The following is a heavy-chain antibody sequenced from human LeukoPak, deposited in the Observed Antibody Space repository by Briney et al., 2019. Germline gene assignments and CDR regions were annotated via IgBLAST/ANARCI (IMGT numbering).Heavy chain of an antibody. V-gene: IGHV4-34*01. CDR1: GGSFSGYY. D-gene: IGHD6-19*01. CDR3: AVSSGWYVY. CDR2: INHSGST. J-gene: IGHJ4*02. Sequence: SETPSLTCAVYGGSFSGYYWSWIRQPPGKGLGWIGEINHSGSTNYNPSLKSRVTISVDTSKNQFSLKLSSVTAADTAVYYCAVSSGWYVYWGQGTLVTVSS.